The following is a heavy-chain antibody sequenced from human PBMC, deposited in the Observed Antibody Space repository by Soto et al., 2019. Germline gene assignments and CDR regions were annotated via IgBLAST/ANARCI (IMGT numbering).Heavy chain of an antibody. J-gene: IGHJ6*02. CDR1: GGTFSSYA. Sequence: QDQLVQSGAEVKKPGSSVKVSCKASGGTFSSYAIGWVRQAPGQGLEWMGGIIPIFGTANYAQKFQGRVTITADESTSTAYMELSSLRSEDTAVYYCARDMAAAGLYYYYGMDVWGQGTTVTVSS. V-gene: IGHV1-69*12. CDR3: ARDMAAAGLYYYYGMDV. CDR2: IIPIFGTA. D-gene: IGHD6-13*01.